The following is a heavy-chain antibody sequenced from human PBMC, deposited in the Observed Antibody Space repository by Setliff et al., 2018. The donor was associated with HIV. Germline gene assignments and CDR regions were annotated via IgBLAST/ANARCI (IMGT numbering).Heavy chain of an antibody. J-gene: IGHJ3*01. D-gene: IGHD6-13*01. CDR3: ARRDGRSMNAFQI. Sequence: GESLKISCKASGYSFSNYWITWVRQMPGKGLEWMGVIYPDDSNIRYNPSFQSQVTISADKSIATAYLEIHNLKASDTATYYCARRDGRSMNAFQIWGPGTKVTVSS. CDR1: GYSFSNYW. CDR2: IYPDDSNI. V-gene: IGHV5-51*01.